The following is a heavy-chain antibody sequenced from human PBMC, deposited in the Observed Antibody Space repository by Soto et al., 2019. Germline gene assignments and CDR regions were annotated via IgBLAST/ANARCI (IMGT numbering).Heavy chain of an antibody. CDR3: ASDSSSTSCYTGCKWFDP. J-gene: IGHJ5*02. CDR1: GFTFSSYA. Sequence: PGGSLRLSCAASGFTFSSYAMHWVRQAPGKGLEWVAVISYDGSNKYYADSVKGRFTISRDNSKNTLYLQMNSLRAEDTAVYYCASDSSSTSCYTGCKWFDPWGQGTLVTVSS. CDR2: ISYDGSNK. D-gene: IGHD2-2*02. V-gene: IGHV3-30-3*01.